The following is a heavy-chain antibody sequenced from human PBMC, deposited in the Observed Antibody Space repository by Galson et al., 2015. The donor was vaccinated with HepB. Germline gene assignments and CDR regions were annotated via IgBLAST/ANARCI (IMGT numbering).Heavy chain of an antibody. D-gene: IGHD6-19*01. CDR3: ARGSSDWYGIDY. CDR2: ISSDGGHK. J-gene: IGHJ4*02. CDR1: GFTFSSYW. Sequence: ALRLSCAASGFTFSSYWIHWVRQVPGKGLVWVSRISSDGGHKNYADSVQGRFTISRDNAYNTLFLQMNSLGADDTAVYYCARGSSDWYGIDYWGQGILVTVSS. V-gene: IGHV3-74*01.